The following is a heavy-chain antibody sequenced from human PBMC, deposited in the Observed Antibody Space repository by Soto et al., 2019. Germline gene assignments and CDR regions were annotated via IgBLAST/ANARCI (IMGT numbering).Heavy chain of an antibody. V-gene: IGHV3-33*01. D-gene: IGHD2-15*01. CDR2: IWDDGSNK. J-gene: IGHJ6*02. CDR3: ASEYCSGCSCYYYGMDG. Sequence: QVQLVESGGGVVQPGRSLRLSCAASGFTFSSYGMHWVRQAPGKGLEWVAVIWDDGSNKYYADSVKGRFTISRDNYKNPLYLQMNSLRAEHKAVYYCASEYCSGCSCYYYGMDGWGQGTTVTVSS. CDR1: GFTFSSYG.